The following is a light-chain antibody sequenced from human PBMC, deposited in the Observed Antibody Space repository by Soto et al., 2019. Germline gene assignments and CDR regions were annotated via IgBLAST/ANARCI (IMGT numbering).Light chain of an antibody. CDR2: GAS. CDR1: QSVSNSY. V-gene: IGKV3-20*01. CDR3: QQYGTSPRT. J-gene: IGKJ2*01. Sequence: EIVLTQSPGTLSLSRGERASLSCRASQSVSNSYLAWYQQKPGQAPRLLIYGASSRSTGIPDRFSGSGSGTDFTLTISRLEPEDLAVYYCQQYGTSPRTFGQGTKLVIK.